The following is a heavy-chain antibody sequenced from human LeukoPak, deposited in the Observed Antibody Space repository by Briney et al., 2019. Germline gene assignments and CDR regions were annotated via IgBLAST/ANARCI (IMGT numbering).Heavy chain of an antibody. CDR3: ARDGSTWYVVDY. CDR2: ISSSSSYI. D-gene: IGHD6-13*01. CDR1: GFTFSSYS. V-gene: IGHV3-21*01. Sequence: GGSLRLSCAASGFTFSSYSMNWVRQAPGKGLEWVSSISSSSSYIYYADSVKGRFTISRDNAKNSLYLRMNSLRAEDTAVYYCARDGSTWYVVDYWGLGALATVSS. J-gene: IGHJ4*02.